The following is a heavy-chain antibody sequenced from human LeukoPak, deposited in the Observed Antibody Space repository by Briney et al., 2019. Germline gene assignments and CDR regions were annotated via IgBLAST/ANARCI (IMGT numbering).Heavy chain of an antibody. D-gene: IGHD2-15*01. J-gene: IGHJ6*03. CDR2: ISGSGGST. CDR1: GFAFSSFA. V-gene: IGHV3-23*01. Sequence: GGSLRLSCAASGFAFSSFAMIWVRQAPGKGLEWVSAISGSGGSTYYADSVKGRFTISRDNSKNTLYLQMNSLRAEDTAVYYCSKRCSGGSCYRYYYYYMDVWGKGTTVTVSS. CDR3: SKRCSGGSCYRYYYYYMDV.